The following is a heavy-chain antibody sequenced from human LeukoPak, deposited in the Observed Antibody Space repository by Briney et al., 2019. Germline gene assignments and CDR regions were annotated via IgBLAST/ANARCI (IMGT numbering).Heavy chain of an antibody. CDR1: GGSISSDY. J-gene: IGHJ4*02. Sequence: SETLSLTCTVSGGSISSDYWSWIRQPPGKGLEWIGYIFYSGSTSYNPSLKSRVTVSVDTSKNQFSLKLSSVTAADTAVYYCARVRSGSDFLGYFDYWGQGTLVTVSS. CDR3: ARVRSGSDFLGYFDY. D-gene: IGHD3-10*01. V-gene: IGHV4-59*01. CDR2: IFYSGST.